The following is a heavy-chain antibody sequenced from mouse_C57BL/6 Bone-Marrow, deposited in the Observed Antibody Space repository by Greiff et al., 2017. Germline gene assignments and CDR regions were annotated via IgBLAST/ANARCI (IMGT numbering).Heavy chain of an antibody. CDR2: IYIGNGYT. CDR3: ARGIIYYGYDGRFAY. J-gene: IGHJ3*01. V-gene: IGHV1-58*01. D-gene: IGHD2-2*01. CDR1: GYTFTSYG. Sequence: DVKLQESGAELVRPGSSVKMSCKTSGYTFTSYGINWVKQRPGQGLEWIGYIYIGNGYTEYNEKFKGKATLTSDTSSSTAYMQLSSLTSEDSAIYFCARGIIYYGYDGRFAYWGQGTLVTVSA.